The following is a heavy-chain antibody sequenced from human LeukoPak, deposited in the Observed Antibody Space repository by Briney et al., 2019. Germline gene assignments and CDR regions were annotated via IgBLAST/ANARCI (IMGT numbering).Heavy chain of an antibody. D-gene: IGHD4-17*01. CDR1: GGSISSYY. J-gene: IGHJ3*02. V-gene: IGHV4-59*08. CDR2: IYYSGST. CDR3: ARSTVGDRDAFDI. Sequence: SETLSLTCTVSGGSISSYYWSWIRQPPGKGLEWIGNIYYSGSTNYNPSLKSRVTISVDTSKNQFSLKLSSVTAADTAVYYCARSTVGDRDAFDIWGQGTMVTVSS.